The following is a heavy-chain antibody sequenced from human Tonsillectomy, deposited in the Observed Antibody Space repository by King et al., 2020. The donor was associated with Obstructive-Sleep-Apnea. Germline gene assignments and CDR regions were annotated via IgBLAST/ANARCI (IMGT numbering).Heavy chain of an antibody. CDR3: AREHESYYFDY. CDR1: VGSLSIYY. CDR2: IYYSGST. V-gene: IGHV4-59*01. D-gene: IGHD3-10*01. J-gene: IGHJ4*02. Sequence: VPLQESGPGLVKPSETLSLTCTVSVGSLSIYYWRWIRQPTGKGLEWMGYIYYSGSTNHNPSLKSRVTISVDTSKNQFSLKLSSVTAADTAVYYCAREHESYYFDYWGQGTLVTVSS.